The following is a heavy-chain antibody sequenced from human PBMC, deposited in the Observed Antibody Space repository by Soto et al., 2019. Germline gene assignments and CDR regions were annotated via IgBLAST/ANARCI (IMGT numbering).Heavy chain of an antibody. J-gene: IGHJ4*02. CDR1: GVSISSSHYF. V-gene: IGHV4-39*01. CDR2: IHHSGST. CDR3: ARQRDYYDSSGDSYFDY. Sequence: SETLSLTCTVSGVSISSSHYFWGWIRQPPGKGLEWIGSIHHSGSTYYNPSLKSRVTISVDTSKNQFSLKLSSVTAADTALYYCARQRDYYDSSGDSYFDYWGKGTLVTVSS. D-gene: IGHD3-22*01.